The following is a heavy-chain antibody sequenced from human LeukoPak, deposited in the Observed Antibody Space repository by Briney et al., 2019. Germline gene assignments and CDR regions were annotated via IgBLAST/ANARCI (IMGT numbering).Heavy chain of an antibody. Sequence: GGSLRLSCAASGFTLSSYSMNWVRQAPGKGLEWVSSISSSSSYIYYADSVKGRFTISRDNAKNSLYLQMNSLRAEDTAVYYCARASYDSSGYRHFDYWGQGTLVTVSS. V-gene: IGHV3-21*01. CDR2: ISSSSSYI. CDR1: GFTLSSYS. J-gene: IGHJ4*02. CDR3: ARASYDSSGYRHFDY. D-gene: IGHD3-22*01.